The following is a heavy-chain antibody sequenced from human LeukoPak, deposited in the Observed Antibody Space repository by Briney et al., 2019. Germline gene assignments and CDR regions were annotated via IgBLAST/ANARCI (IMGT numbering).Heavy chain of an antibody. CDR2: TSSGGST. J-gene: IGHJ4*02. CDR1: GFTVSSYY. CDR3: ARGGPGSSFDL. D-gene: IGHD2-15*01. V-gene: IGHV3-66*01. Sequence: GGSLRLSCAASGFTVSSYYMSWVRQAPGKGLEWVSFTSSGGSTYFADSVRGRFTISRDNSKNTLYLQMNSLRAEDTAVYYCARGGPGSSFDLWGQGTLVTVSS.